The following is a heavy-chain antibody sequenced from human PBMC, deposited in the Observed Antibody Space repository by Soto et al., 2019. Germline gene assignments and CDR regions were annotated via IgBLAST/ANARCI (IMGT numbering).Heavy chain of an antibody. CDR1: DFIFNDYG. V-gene: IGHV3-30*18. CDR2: ISYDGDNK. D-gene: IGHD5-18*01. Sequence: GALIAACKVSDFIFNDYGMHWVRQAPGKGLDWVAVISYDGDNKYYAQSVKGRFTISRDNSKNTLFLNMDSLRPEDTAVYHCVKGDLDTAVVNSPDAFDFWGPGTMVTVS. CDR3: VKGDLDTAVVNSPDAFDF. J-gene: IGHJ3*01.